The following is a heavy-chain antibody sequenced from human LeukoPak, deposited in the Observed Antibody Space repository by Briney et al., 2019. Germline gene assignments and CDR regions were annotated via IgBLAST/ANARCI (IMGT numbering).Heavy chain of an antibody. J-gene: IGHJ6*02. CDR1: GYTFTAYY. Sequence: ASVKVSCKASGYTFTAYYMHWVRQAPGQGLEWMGWINPNSGDTKSAQQFQGRVTMTRDTSISTAYMQLSRLRSDDTAVYYCARDPIVAAGYYYGMDVWGQGTTVTVSS. V-gene: IGHV1-2*02. CDR3: ARDPIVAAGYYYGMDV. D-gene: IGHD6-13*01. CDR2: INPNSGDT.